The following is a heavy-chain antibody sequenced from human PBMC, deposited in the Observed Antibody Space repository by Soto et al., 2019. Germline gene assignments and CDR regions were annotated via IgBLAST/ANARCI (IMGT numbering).Heavy chain of an antibody. CDR2: INPNTGDT. D-gene: IGHD2-21*02. CDR3: ARVVTGTSSDFDH. J-gene: IGHJ4*02. Sequence: QVQILQSAADVKKAGASVKVSCKTSGFTFIGYYLHWVRQAPGQGLEWLGWINPNTGDTMYAQKFQGRVTLTRDTSVSTAYMELHSLRADDTAGYYCARVVTGTSSDFDHWGQGTLITVSS. CDR1: GFTFIGYY. V-gene: IGHV1-2*02.